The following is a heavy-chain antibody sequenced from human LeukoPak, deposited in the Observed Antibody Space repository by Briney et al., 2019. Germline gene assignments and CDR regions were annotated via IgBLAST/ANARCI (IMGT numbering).Heavy chain of an antibody. D-gene: IGHD1-26*01. V-gene: IGHV3-53*01. J-gene: IGHJ4*02. CDR1: GIAVSGNY. Sequence: GGSLTLSCAASGIAVSGNYMSWVRQTPGKGLEWVSFISINTNTFYADSVRGRFTISRDTSKNTLLLQMNSLRDEDSAIYYCAIAQTWDGLFESWGQGTLVTVSS. CDR2: ISINTNT. CDR3: AIAQTWDGLFES.